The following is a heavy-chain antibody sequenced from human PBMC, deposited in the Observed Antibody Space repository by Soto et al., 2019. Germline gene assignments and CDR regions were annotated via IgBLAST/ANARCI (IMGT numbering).Heavy chain of an antibody. CDR2: IYYSGST. V-gene: IGHV4-39*01. Sequence: QLQLQESGPGLVKPSETLSLTCTVSGGSISSSSYYWGWIRQPPGKGLEWIGSIYYSGSTYYNLSLKRRVTRSVDPSKNLFALMLSSVSAADAAVYFCASLPGDGSGDSCRIDYWGQGTLVAVSS. D-gene: IGHD2-15*01. CDR1: GGSISSSSYY. CDR3: ASLPGDGSGDSCRIDY. J-gene: IGHJ4*02.